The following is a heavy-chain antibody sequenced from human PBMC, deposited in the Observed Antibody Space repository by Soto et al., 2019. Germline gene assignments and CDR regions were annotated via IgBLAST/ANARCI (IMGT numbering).Heavy chain of an antibody. J-gene: IGHJ4*02. V-gene: IGHV1-18*04. CDR2: ISAYNGNT. CDR3: ARDAWGSYSPSSKYYFDY. CDR1: GYTFTSYG. D-gene: IGHD1-26*01. Sequence: QVQLVQSGAEVKKPGASVKVSCKASGYTFTSYGISWVRQAPGQGLEWMGWISAYNGNTNYAQELQGRVTMTTDTSTSTAYMELRSLRSDDTAVYYCARDAWGSYSPSSKYYFDYWGQGTLVTVSS.